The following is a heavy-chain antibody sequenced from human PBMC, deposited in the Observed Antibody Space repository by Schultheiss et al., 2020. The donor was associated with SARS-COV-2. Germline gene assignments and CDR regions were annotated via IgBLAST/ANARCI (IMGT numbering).Heavy chain of an antibody. CDR3: ARNCGGDCYYYYGMDV. CDR1: GGSISSGDYY. V-gene: IGHV4-30-4*01. J-gene: IGHJ6*02. D-gene: IGHD2-21*01. Sequence: SETLSLTCTVSGGSISSGDYYWSWIRQPPGKGLEWIGYIYYSGSTYYNPSLKSRVTISVDTSKNQFSLKLSSVTAADTAVYYCARNCGGDCYYYYGMDVWGQGTTVTVSS. CDR2: IYYSGST.